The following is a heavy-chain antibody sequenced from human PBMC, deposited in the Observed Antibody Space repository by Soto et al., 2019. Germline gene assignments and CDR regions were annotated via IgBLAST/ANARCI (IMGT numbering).Heavy chain of an antibody. V-gene: IGHV1-46*01. CDR1: GYTFTSFY. CDR2: INPSGGIT. D-gene: IGHD6-13*01. CDR3: ASSPAFSSSWYGIPPDPSHGMDV. Sequence: QMQLVQSGAEVKRPGASVRVSCKSSGYTFTSFYIHWVRQAPGQGLEWMGIINPSGGITNFAQRFQGRVTTTRDMSSNTHHMELSSLKSGDSAVYYCASSPAFSSSWYGIPPDPSHGMDVWGQGTTVTVS. J-gene: IGHJ6*02.